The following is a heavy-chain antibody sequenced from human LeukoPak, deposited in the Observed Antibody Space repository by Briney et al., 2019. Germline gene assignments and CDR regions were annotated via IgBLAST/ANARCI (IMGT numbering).Heavy chain of an antibody. J-gene: IGHJ5*02. CDR2: IYTSGST. V-gene: IGHV4-61*02. Sequence: SETLSLTCTVSGGSISSSSYYWSWIRQPAGKGLEWIGRIYTSGSTNYNPSLKSRVTMSVDTSKNQFSLKLSSVTAADTAVYYCARITAGTFDPWGQGTLVTVSS. D-gene: IGHD5-18*01. CDR3: ARITAGTFDP. CDR1: GGSISSSSYY.